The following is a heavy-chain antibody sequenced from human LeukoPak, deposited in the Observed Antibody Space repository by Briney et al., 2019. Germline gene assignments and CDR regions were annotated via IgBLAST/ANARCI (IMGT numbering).Heavy chain of an antibody. V-gene: IGHV3-30-3*01. CDR1: GFTFSSYA. CDR3: AREAEMVPTFDY. D-gene: IGHD3-10*01. Sequence: GGSLRLSCAASGFTFSSYAMHWVRQAPGKGLEWVAVISYDGSNKYYADSVKGRFTISRDNSKNALYLQMNSLRAEDTAVYYCAREAEMVPTFDYWGQGTLVTVSS. CDR2: ISYDGSNK. J-gene: IGHJ4*02.